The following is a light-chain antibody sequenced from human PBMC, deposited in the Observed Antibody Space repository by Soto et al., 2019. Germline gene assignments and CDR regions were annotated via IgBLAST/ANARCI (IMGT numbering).Light chain of an antibody. Sequence: DIQMTQSPSTLSASVGDRVTITCRASQNINDWLAWYQQKPGKAPKLLISDAFNLASGVPSSLSGSRSGTEFTLTISSLQPDDSATYYCQQFDTYPWTFGQGTRVEVK. J-gene: IGKJ1*01. CDR2: DAF. CDR3: QQFDTYPWT. V-gene: IGKV1-5*01. CDR1: QNINDW.